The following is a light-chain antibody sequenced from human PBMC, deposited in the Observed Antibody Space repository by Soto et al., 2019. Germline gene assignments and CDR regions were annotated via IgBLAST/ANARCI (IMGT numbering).Light chain of an antibody. CDR3: QQYNNWWT. CDR1: QSVSNN. J-gene: IGKJ1*01. CDR2: GAS. Sequence: EIVMTQSPATLSVSPGERATLSCRASQSVSNNLAWYQKKPGQAPRLLIYGASTRATGIPARFSGSGSGTEFTLTISSRQSEDFAVYYWQQYNNWWTFGQGTRVEIK. V-gene: IGKV3-15*01.